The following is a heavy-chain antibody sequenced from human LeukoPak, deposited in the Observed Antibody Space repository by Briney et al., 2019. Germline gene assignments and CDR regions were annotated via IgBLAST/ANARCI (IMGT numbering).Heavy chain of an antibody. CDR3: ARVLEAASFDY. D-gene: IGHD6-13*01. CDR2: ISSSSSHI. CDR1: GFTLSSYS. Sequence: PGGSLRLSCAASGFTLSSYSMNWVRQAPGKGLEWVSSISSSSSHIYYADSVKGRFTMSRDNAKNSLYLQMNSLRADDTAVYYCARVLEAASFDYWGQGSPVTVSS. V-gene: IGHV3-21*01. J-gene: IGHJ4*02.